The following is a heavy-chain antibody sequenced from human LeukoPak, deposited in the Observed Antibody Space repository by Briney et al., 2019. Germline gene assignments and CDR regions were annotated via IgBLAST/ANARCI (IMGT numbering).Heavy chain of an antibody. CDR3: ARAPWAYGNYVHAFDI. Sequence: PSETLSLTCTVSGGSISSSSYYWDWIRQPPGKGLEWIGSIYSGGRIYYSPSLKSRVSISIDTSNNDLSLKVTSVTAADTAGYYCARAPWAYGNYVHAFDIWGQGTMVTVSS. D-gene: IGHD4-11*01. CDR2: IYSGGRI. CDR1: GGSISSSSYY. J-gene: IGHJ3*02. V-gene: IGHV4-39*07.